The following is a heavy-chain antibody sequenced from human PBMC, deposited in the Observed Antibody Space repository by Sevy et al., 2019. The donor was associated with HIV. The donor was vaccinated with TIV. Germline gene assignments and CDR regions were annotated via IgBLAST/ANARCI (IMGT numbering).Heavy chain of an antibody. D-gene: IGHD6-6*01. V-gene: IGHV7-4-1*02. CDR2: INTNTGNP. CDR3: ARDKDVVAARFPGMDV. Sequence: ASVKVSCKASGYTFTSYAMNWVRQAPGQGLEWMGWINTNTGNPTYAQGFTGRFVFSLDTSVSTAYLQISSLKAEDTAVYYCARDKDVVAARFPGMDVWGQGTTVTVSS. CDR1: GYTFTSYA. J-gene: IGHJ6*02.